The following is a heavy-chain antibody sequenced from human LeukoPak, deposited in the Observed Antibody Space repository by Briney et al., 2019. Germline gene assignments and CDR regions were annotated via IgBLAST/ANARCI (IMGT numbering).Heavy chain of an antibody. CDR2: ISGSGGST. Sequence: QSGGSLRLSCAAPGFTFSSCAMGWVRQAPGNVLEWVSTISGSGGSTDYADSVKGRFTISRDNSKNTVYLQMNSLRAEDTAVYYCANPITMVSYIDVWGQGTTVTVSS. V-gene: IGHV3-23*01. J-gene: IGHJ6*02. CDR3: ANPITMVSYIDV. CDR1: GFTFSSCA. D-gene: IGHD3-10*01.